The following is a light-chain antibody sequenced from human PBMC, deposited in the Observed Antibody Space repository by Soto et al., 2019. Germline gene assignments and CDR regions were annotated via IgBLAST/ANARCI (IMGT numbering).Light chain of an antibody. CDR3: QQYNNWHT. J-gene: IGKJ3*01. CDR2: EAY. Sequence: EIVMTQSPATLSVSPGERATLSCRASQSVGSNLAWYQQKPGRAPRLLIYEAYTRATDIPARFSGSGSGTEFTLTISSLQSEDFAVYYCQQYNNWHTFGPGTRVDVK. V-gene: IGKV3-15*01. CDR1: QSVGSN.